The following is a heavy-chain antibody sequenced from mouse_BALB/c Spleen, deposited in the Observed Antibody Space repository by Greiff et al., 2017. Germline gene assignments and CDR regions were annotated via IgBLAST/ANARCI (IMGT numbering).Heavy chain of an antibody. V-gene: IGHV2-2*02. CDR1: GFSLTSYG. CDR2: IWSGGST. Sequence: QVQLKESGPGLVQPSQSLSITCTVSGFSLTSYGVHWVRQSPGKGLEWLGVIWSGGSTDYNAAFISRLSISKDNSKSQVFFKMNSLQANDTAIYYCARNGDGYYGWYFDVWGAGTTVTVSS. D-gene: IGHD2-3*01. J-gene: IGHJ1*01. CDR3: ARNGDGYYGWYFDV.